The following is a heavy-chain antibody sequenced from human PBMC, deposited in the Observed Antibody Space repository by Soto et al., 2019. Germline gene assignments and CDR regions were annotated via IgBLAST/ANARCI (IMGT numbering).Heavy chain of an antibody. Sequence: QVQLQESGPGLVKPSETLSLTCTVSGGSISSYYWSWIRQPPGKGLEWIGYIYYSGSTNYNPSLTSRVTIAVATAKNQFSLKLSSVTAADTAVYYCARSKWGGYFFDYWGQGTLVTVSS. CDR2: IYYSGST. CDR1: GGSISSYY. D-gene: IGHD7-27*01. V-gene: IGHV4-59*01. J-gene: IGHJ4*02. CDR3: ARSKWGGYFFDY.